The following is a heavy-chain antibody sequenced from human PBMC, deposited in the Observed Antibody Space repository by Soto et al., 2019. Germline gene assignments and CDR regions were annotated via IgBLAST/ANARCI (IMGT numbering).Heavy chain of an antibody. CDR3: AREPLDGMDV. CDR2: IYHTGNT. J-gene: IGHJ6*02. CDR1: GGSGNTGDKY. V-gene: IGHV4-30-4*01. Sequence: HVQLHQSGPRLVKPSQTLSLECSVIGGSGNTGDKYWSGVRQSPGRGLEWIGYIYHTGNTVYNPARENRVTMSVDASKNQFSLTLTSVTAADTAVYFCAREPLDGMDVWGQGTNVTVSS.